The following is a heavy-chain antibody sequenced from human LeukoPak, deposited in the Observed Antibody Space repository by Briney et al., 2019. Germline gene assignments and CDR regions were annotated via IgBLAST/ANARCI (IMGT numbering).Heavy chain of an antibody. CDR2: IYYSGST. CDR3: ARAPWNSKQQLWPGFDY. Sequence: SETLSLTCTVSGGSISSGGYYWSWIRQHPGKGLEWIGYIYYSGSTYYNPSLKGRVTISVDTSKNQFSLKLSSVTAADTAVYYCARAPWNSKQQLWPGFDYWGQGTLVTVSS. D-gene: IGHD6-13*01. CDR1: GGSISSGGYY. V-gene: IGHV4-31*03. J-gene: IGHJ4*02.